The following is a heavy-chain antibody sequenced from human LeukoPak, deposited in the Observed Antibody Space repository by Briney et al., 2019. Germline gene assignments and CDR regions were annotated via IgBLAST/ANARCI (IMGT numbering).Heavy chain of an antibody. CDR1: GFTFSSYA. V-gene: IGHV3-23*01. J-gene: IGHJ4*02. D-gene: IGHD3-9*01. CDR2: ISDDGDST. CDR3: ARDSPVLTV. Sequence: GGSLRLSCAASGFTFSSYAMSWVRQAPGTGLEWVSAISDDGDSTYYADSVKGRFTISRDKSKNTLDLQMNSLRAEDSAIYYCARDSPVLTVWGQGTLVTVSS.